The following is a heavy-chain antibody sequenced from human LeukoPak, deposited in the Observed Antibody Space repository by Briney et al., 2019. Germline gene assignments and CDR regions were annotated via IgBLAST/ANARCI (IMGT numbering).Heavy chain of an antibody. D-gene: IGHD3-10*01. V-gene: IGHV4-34*01. CDR2: INHSGST. CDR3: ARVGSSGSYFYYYYYGMDV. CDR1: GGSFSGYY. Sequence: SETLSLTCAVYGGSFSGYYWSWIRQPPGKGLEGIGEINHSGSTNYNPSLKSRVTILVDTSKNQFSLKLSSVTAADTAVYYCARVGSSGSYFYYYYYGMDVWGQGTTVTVSS. J-gene: IGHJ6*02.